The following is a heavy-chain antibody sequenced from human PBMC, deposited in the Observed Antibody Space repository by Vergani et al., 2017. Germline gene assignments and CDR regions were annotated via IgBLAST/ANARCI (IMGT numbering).Heavy chain of an antibody. D-gene: IGHD6-19*01. CDR3: SIAVAGNWNVDNFDY. Sequence: QVQLVQSGAEVKKPGSSVKVSCKASGGTFSSYAISWVRQATGQGLEWMGRIIPIFGTANYAQKFQGRVTLTAEESTSTAYMELSSLRSDDTAVYYCSIAVAGNWNVDNFDYWGQGTLVTVSS. V-gene: IGHV1-69*18. CDR1: GGTFSSYA. CDR2: IIPIFGTA. J-gene: IGHJ4*02.